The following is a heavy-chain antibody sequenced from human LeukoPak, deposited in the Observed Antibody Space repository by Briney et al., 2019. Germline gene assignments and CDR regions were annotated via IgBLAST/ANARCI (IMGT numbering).Heavy chain of an antibody. D-gene: IGHD2-2*01. J-gene: IGHJ5*02. CDR2: TYYRSKWYN. V-gene: IGHV6-1*01. Sequence: SQTLSLTCALSGDSLSSNSAARNWLRQSPSRGLEWLGRTYYRSKWYNDYAVSVKSRITINPDTSKNQFSLQLNSVTPEDTAVYYCARDLRSSIKRYWFDPWGQGTLVTVSS. CDR1: GDSLSSNSAA. CDR3: ARDLRSSIKRYWFDP.